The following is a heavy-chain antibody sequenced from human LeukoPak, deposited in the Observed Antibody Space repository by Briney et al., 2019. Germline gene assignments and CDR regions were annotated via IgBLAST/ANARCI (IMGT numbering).Heavy chain of an antibody. CDR3: ARVADYYDSSGQLKN. J-gene: IGHJ4*02. D-gene: IGHD3-22*01. CDR1: GYTFTGYY. V-gene: IGHV1-2*02. Sequence: ASVKVSCKASGYTFTGYYMHWVRQAPGQGLEWMGWINPNSGGTNYAQKFQGRVTMTRDTSISTAYMELSRLRSDDTAVYYCARVADYYDSSGQLKNWGQGTLVTVSS. CDR2: INPNSGGT.